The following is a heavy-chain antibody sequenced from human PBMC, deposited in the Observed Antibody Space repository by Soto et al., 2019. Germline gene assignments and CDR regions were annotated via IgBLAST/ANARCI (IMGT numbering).Heavy chain of an antibody. J-gene: IGHJ4*02. CDR3: ARFTPYDSSGYYYLATFDY. D-gene: IGHD3-22*01. Sequence: QVQLQESGPGLVKPSQTLSLTCTVSGGSISSGGYYWSWIRQHPGKGLEWIGYIYYSGSTYYNPSLKSRVTISVDTSKNQFSLKLSSVTAADTAVYYCARFTPYDSSGYYYLATFDYWGQGTLVTVSS. V-gene: IGHV4-31*03. CDR1: GGSISSGGYY. CDR2: IYYSGST.